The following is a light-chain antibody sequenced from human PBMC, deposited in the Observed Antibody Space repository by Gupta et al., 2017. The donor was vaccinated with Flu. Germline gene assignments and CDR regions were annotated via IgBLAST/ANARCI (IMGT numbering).Light chain of an antibody. J-gene: IGKJ4*01. CDR1: QSCGYSNKMMYY. Sequence: SLGWRATINGMCSQSCGYSNKMMYYLFWYQQKPGHPPKLLIYGASTREYGVPDSFSGRGGGTDFTLTISSRQEEDVAFYYCQQNNSTPLTFGRGTKVESK. CDR3: QQNNSTPLT. V-gene: IGKV4-1*01. CDR2: GAS.